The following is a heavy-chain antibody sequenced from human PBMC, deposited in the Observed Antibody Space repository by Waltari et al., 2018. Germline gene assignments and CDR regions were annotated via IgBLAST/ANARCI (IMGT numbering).Heavy chain of an antibody. Sequence: QVQLQESGPGLVKPSETLSLTCTVSGGSISRYYWSWIRQPPGKGLEWIGYIYYSGSTNYNPSLKSRVTISVDTSKNQFSLKLSSVTAADTAVYYCARDRMVRGATSSTYYYYGMDVWGQGTTVTVSS. CDR3: ARDRMVRGATSSTYYYYGMDV. CDR1: GGSISRYY. J-gene: IGHJ6*02. D-gene: IGHD3-10*01. CDR2: IYYSGST. V-gene: IGHV4-59*01.